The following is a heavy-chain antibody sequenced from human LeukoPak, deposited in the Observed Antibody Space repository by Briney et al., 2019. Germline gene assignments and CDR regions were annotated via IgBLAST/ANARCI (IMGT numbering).Heavy chain of an antibody. CDR2: IIPIFGTA. Sequence: VASVKVSCKASGGTFSSYAISWVRQAPGQGLEWMGGIIPIFGTANYAQKFQGRVTITADKSTSTDYMELSSLRSEDTAVYYCARDNSVEDTAWWFDPWGQGTLVTVSS. J-gene: IGHJ5*02. D-gene: IGHD4-23*01. CDR3: ARDNSVEDTAWWFDP. CDR1: GGTFSSYA. V-gene: IGHV1-69*06.